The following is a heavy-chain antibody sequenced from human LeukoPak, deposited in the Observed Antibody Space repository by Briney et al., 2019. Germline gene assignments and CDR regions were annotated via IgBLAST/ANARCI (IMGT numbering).Heavy chain of an antibody. D-gene: IGHD3-10*01. CDR1: GYTCTSYA. CDR2: INAGNGNT. J-gene: IGHJ6*04. CDR3: ASGYYYGSGSYAGMDV. Sequence: GASVKVSCKASGYTCTSYAMHWVRQAPGQRLEWMGWINAGNGNTKYSQKFQGRVTITRDTSVSTAYMELSSLRSEDTAVYYCASGYYYGSGSYAGMDVWGKGTTVTVSS. V-gene: IGHV1-3*01.